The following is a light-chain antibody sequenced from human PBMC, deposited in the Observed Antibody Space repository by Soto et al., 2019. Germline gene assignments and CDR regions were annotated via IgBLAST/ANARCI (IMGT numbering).Light chain of an antibody. CDR3: QQYHTYAIT. CDR2: DAS. Sequence: DIQMTQSPSTLSASVGDRVTITCRASQSIRSWLAWYQQKPGKAPKLLIYDASTLKTGVPSRFSGSASGTEFTLTISSLQPDDFATYYCQQYHTYAITFGGGTKVDIK. J-gene: IGKJ4*01. V-gene: IGKV1-5*01. CDR1: QSIRSW.